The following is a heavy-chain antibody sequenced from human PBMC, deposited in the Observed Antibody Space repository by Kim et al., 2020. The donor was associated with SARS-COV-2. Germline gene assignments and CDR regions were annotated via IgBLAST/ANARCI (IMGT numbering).Heavy chain of an antibody. V-gene: IGHV3-33*06. CDR3: AKAVRVWFGELLYIDY. D-gene: IGHD3-10*01. CDR2: IWYDGSNK. J-gene: IGHJ4*02. CDR1: GFTFSSYG. Sequence: GSLRLSCAASGFTFSSYGMHWVRQAPGKGLEWVAVIWYDGSNKYYADSVKGRFTISRDNSKNTLYLQMNSLRAEDTAVYYCAKAVRVWFGELLYIDYWGQGTLVTVSS.